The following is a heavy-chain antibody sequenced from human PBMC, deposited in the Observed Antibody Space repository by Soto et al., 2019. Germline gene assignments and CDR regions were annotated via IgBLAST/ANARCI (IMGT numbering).Heavy chain of an antibody. V-gene: IGHV3-48*02. CDR3: AGDSGYYDSSGAFAY. Sequence: GGSLRLSCAASGFSFSTYSLNWVRQAPGKGLEWVSFISAGGSTIYYADSVKGRFTISRDNAKKSLYLQMNSLRDKDTAVYYCAGDSGYYDSSGAFAYWGQGTLVTVSS. CDR1: GFSFSTYS. D-gene: IGHD3-22*01. J-gene: IGHJ4*02. CDR2: ISAGGSTI.